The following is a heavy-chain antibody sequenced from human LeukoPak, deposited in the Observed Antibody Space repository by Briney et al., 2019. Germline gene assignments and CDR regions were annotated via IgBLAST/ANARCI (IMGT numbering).Heavy chain of an antibody. CDR2: IIPIFGTA. CDR3: ARAPLYSSGWYYFDY. Sequence: GASVKVSCKASGGTFSSYAISWVRQAPGQGLEWMGGIIPIFGTANYAQKFQGRVTITADESTSTAYMELSSLRSEDTAVYYCARAPLYSSGWYYFDYWGQGTLVTVS. V-gene: IGHV1-69*13. D-gene: IGHD6-19*01. CDR1: GGTFSSYA. J-gene: IGHJ4*02.